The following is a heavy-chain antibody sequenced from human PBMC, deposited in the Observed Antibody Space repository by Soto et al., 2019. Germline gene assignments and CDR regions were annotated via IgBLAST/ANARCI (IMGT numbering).Heavy chain of an antibody. CDR3: AAGDYYYYMDV. J-gene: IGHJ6*03. CDR1: GGSLSSYY. V-gene: IGHV4-59*01. Sequence: QVQLQESGPGLVKPSETLSLPCTVSGGSLSSYYWSWIRQPPGKGLEWIGHIYYSGRTNNNPPLKSCFTISVDTSKNQLSLKLTSVTAADTAVYYCAAGDYYYYMDVWGKGTTVTVSS. D-gene: IGHD1-1*01. CDR2: IYYSGRT.